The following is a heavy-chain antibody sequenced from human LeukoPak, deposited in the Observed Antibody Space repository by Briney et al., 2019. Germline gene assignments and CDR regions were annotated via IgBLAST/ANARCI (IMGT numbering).Heavy chain of an antibody. V-gene: IGHV4-30-2*01. J-gene: IGHJ4*02. CDR1: GGSLNSGSYS. CDR3: ASLYYGDYISYFDY. Sequence: SQTLSLTCAVSGGSLNSGSYSWSWIRQPPGKGLEWIGFTRHTGSSSHNPSLKSRVTISLEAYNNQFSLRLSSVTAADTAVYYCASLYYGDYISYFDYWGQGIMVSVSS. CDR2: TRHTGSS. D-gene: IGHD4-17*01.